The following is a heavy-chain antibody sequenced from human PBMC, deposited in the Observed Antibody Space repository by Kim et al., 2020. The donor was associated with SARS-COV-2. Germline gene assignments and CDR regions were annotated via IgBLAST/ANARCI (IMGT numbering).Heavy chain of an antibody. D-gene: IGHD2-15*01. CDR3: ARLSLDIVVVVAAKSGWFDP. CDR2: IYPGDSDT. CDR1: GYSFTSYW. J-gene: IGHJ5*02. Sequence: GESLKISCKGSGYSFTSYWIGWVRQMPGKGLEWMGIIYPGDSDTRYSPSFQGQVTISADKSISTAYLQWSSLKASDTAMYYCARLSLDIVVVVAAKSGWFDPWGQGTLVTVSS. V-gene: IGHV5-51*01.